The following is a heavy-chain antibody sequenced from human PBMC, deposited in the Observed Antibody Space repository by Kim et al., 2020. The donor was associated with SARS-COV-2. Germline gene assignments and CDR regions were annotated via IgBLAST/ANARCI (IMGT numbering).Heavy chain of an antibody. J-gene: IGHJ4*02. V-gene: IGHV3-48*03. CDR3: ARDPGDCSGGTGYFDY. CDR1: GFTFTSCE. Sequence: GGSLRLSCAASGFTFTSCEMNWVRQAPGKGLEWVSYISRSGDTIYYAESVRGRFTISRDNAKNSLYLQMNSLRAEDTAVYYCARDPGDCSGGTGYFDYWGQGILVTVSS. D-gene: IGHD2-15*01. CDR2: ISRSGDTI.